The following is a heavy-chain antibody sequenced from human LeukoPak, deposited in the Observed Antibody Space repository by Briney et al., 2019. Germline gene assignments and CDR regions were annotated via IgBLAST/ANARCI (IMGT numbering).Heavy chain of an antibody. Sequence: GASVKVSCKASGYTFTSYYMHWVRQAPGQGLEWMGIINPSGGSTSYAQKFQGRVTMTRDTSTSTVYMELSSLRSEDTAVYYCARGKHRLRLGELSPDYWGQGTLVTVSS. CDR2: INPSGGST. V-gene: IGHV1-46*01. CDR3: ARGKHRLRLGELSPDY. CDR1: GYTFTSYY. D-gene: IGHD3-16*02. J-gene: IGHJ4*02.